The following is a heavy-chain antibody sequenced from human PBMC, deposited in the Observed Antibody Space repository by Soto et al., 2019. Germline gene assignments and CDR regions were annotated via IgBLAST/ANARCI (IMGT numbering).Heavy chain of an antibody. V-gene: IGHV4-30-4*01. Sequence: SETLSLTCSVSGDSISTVDYFWAWIRQPPGQALEYIGYIYKSATTYYNPSFESRVAISLDTSKSQFSLNVTSVTAADTAVYFCARGRYCLPGRCFPNWFDSWGQGTLVTVSS. CDR2: IYKSATT. CDR1: GDSISTVDYF. D-gene: IGHD2-15*01. J-gene: IGHJ5*01. CDR3: ARGRYCLPGRCFPNWFDS.